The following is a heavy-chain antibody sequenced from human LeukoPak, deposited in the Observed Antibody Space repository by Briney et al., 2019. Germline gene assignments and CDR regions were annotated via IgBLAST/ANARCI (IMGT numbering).Heavy chain of an antibody. Sequence: GGSLRLSCAAPGFTFSSYAMHWVRQAPGKGLEWVAVISYDGSNKYYADSVKGRFTISRDNSKNTLYLQMNSLRAEDTAVYYCARDSSGPSNYWGQGTLVTVSS. V-gene: IGHV3-30-3*01. CDR1: GFTFSSYA. CDR2: ISYDGSNK. CDR3: ARDSSGPSNY. J-gene: IGHJ4*02. D-gene: IGHD6-19*01.